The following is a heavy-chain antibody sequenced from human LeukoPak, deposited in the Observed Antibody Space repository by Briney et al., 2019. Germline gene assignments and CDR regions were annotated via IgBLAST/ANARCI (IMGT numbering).Heavy chain of an antibody. CDR1: GGSIGSHY. CDR3: ARGGVLKSVDY. D-gene: IGHD3-16*01. V-gene: IGHV4-59*11. J-gene: IGHJ4*02. CDR2: VYDIGST. Sequence: SETLSLTCTVSGGSIGSHYWTWIRQTPGKGLEWIGYVYDIGSTKYNPSLKSRVTISVDTSKNQFSLSLSSVTAADTAVYYCARGGVLKSVDYWGQGTLVAVSS.